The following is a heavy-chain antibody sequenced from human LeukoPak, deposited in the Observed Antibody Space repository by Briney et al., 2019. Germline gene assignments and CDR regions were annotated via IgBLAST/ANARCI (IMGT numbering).Heavy chain of an antibody. CDR2: FDPEDGET. V-gene: IGHV1-24*01. CDR1: GYTLTELS. Sequence: GASVKVSCKVSGYTLTELSMHWVRQARGKGLEWMGGFDPEDGETIYAQKFQGRVTMTRDTSTSTVYMELSSLRSEDTAVYYCAREDFKNYYDSSGRINWFDPWGQGTLVTVSS. CDR3: AREDFKNYYDSSGRINWFDP. D-gene: IGHD3-22*01. J-gene: IGHJ5*02.